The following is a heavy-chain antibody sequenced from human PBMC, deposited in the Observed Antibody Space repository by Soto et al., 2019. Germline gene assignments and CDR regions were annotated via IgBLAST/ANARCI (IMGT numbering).Heavy chain of an antibody. CDR3: ASSPVNYYGSGSYYNRAPRLRY. J-gene: IGHJ4*02. V-gene: IGHV4-34*01. D-gene: IGHD3-10*01. CDR2: INHSGST. CDR1: GGSFSGYY. Sequence: SETLSLTCAVYGGSFSGYYWSWIRQPPGKGLEWIGEINHSGSTNYNPSLQSRVTISVDTSKNQFSLKLSSVTAADTAVYYCASSPVNYYGSGSYYNRAPRLRYWGQGTLVTVS.